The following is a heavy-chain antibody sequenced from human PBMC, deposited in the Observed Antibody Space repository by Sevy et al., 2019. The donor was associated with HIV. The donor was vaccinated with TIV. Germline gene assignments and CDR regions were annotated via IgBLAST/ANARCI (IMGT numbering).Heavy chain of an antibody. CDR2: IRYDGGNK. V-gene: IGHV3-30*02. Sequence: GGSLRLSCAASGFTFSSYGMHWVRQAPGKGLEWVAFIRYDGGNKYYADSVKGRFTISRDNSKNTLYLQMNSLRAEDTAVYYCAKEVGDSSGYYYVVYYYYGMDVWGQGTTVTVSS. D-gene: IGHD3-22*01. J-gene: IGHJ6*02. CDR3: AKEVGDSSGYYYVVYYYYGMDV. CDR1: GFTFSSYG.